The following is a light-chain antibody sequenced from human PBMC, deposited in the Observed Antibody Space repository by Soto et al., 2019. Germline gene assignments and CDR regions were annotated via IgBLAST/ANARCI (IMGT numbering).Light chain of an antibody. CDR1: SSDVGGYNY. CDR2: EVT. J-gene: IGLJ1*01. CDR3: CSFTSGNTAYV. V-gene: IGLV2-14*01. Sequence: QSALTQPGSVSGSPGQSITISCTGTSSDVGGYNYVSWYQQHPGKAPKLMIYEVTNRPSGVSTRFSGSKSGNTASLTISGPQAEDEADYYCCSFTSGNTAYVFGTGTKVTVL.